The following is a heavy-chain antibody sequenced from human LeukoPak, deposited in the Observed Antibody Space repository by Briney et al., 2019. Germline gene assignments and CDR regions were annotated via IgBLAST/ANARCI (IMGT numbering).Heavy chain of an antibody. J-gene: IGHJ4*02. Sequence: ASVKVSCKASGYTFSGYNMHWVRQAPGQGLEWMGRVISHSGGTNYAPRFQGRVTMTRDTSTSTAYMELSRLKSDDTAVYYCAREERAIAAAGRGAFDYWGQGTLVTVSS. CDR2: VISHSGGT. D-gene: IGHD6-13*01. V-gene: IGHV1-2*06. CDR1: GYTFSGYN. CDR3: AREERAIAAAGRGAFDY.